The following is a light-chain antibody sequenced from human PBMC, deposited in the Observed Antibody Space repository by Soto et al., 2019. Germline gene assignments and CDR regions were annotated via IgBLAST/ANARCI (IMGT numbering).Light chain of an antibody. CDR2: EGS. Sequence: QSVLTQPASVSGSPGQSITIACTGTSGVVGSYSHVSWYQQHPGKAPRLIIYEGSKRPSGVSHRFSASRSDKTASLTISGLQAEDEAAYYCCSYALSSSYVFGTGTKVTDL. V-gene: IGLV2-23*01. CDR3: CSYALSSSYV. CDR1: SGVVGSYSH. J-gene: IGLJ1*01.